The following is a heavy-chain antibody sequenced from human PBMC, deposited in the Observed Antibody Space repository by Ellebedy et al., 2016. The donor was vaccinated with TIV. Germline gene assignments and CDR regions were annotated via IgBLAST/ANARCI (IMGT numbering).Heavy chain of an antibody. CDR1: GLTFSSYN. CDR3: ARRVAGKASFDY. Sequence: GESLKISCAASGLTFSSYNMNWVRQAPGKGLEWVSKMSSSSSRVYYADSVKGRFTVSRDNAKNSLYLQMNSLRAEDTAVYYCARRVAGKASFDYWGQGTLVTVSS. J-gene: IGHJ4*02. D-gene: IGHD6-19*01. CDR2: MSSSSSRV. V-gene: IGHV3-48*04.